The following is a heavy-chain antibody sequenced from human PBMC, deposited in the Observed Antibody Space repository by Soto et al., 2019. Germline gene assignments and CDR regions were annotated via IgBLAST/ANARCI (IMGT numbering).Heavy chain of an antibody. D-gene: IGHD2-15*01. CDR1: GYSFDTFG. CDR2: ISIEKGDT. Sequence: QVQVVQSGAEVKKPGASVKVACKASGYSFDTFGMSWVRQAPGQGLEWMGWISIEKGDTNSAQKFQDRVTMTTATSTSTAYMELRSLTSDDTAVYYCARCYCSVGSCFTCWHFDLWGSGTLVTVSS. J-gene: IGHJ2*01. V-gene: IGHV1-18*01. CDR3: ARCYCSVGSCFTCWHFDL.